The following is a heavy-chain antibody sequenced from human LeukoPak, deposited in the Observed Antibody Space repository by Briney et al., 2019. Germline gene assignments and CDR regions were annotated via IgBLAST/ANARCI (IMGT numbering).Heavy chain of an antibody. J-gene: IGHJ4*02. Sequence: GGSLRLSCAASGFTFYDYGMSWVRHAPGKGLEWVSGINWNGGSTGYADSVKGRFTISRDNAKNSLYLQMNSLRAEDTALYYCARGDTMIVATPDYWGQGTLVTVSS. V-gene: IGHV3-20*04. D-gene: IGHD3-22*01. CDR3: ARGDTMIVATPDY. CDR1: GFTFYDYG. CDR2: INWNGGST.